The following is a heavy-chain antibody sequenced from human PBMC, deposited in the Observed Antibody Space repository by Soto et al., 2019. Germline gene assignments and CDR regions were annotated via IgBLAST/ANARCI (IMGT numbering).Heavy chain of an antibody. V-gene: IGHV1-69*02. CDR3: ATNYGSGSAHFDS. D-gene: IGHD3-10*01. CDR2: IIPMLGMS. Sequence: QVQLVQSGTEVTKPGSSVTVSCTASGDIFSRSTLSWVRQAPGQRLEWMGRIIPMLGMSNSALKFQGRLTITADTSTNKVYMHLNSLRSDDTAVYYCATNYGSGSAHFDSWGQGTLVTVSS. CDR1: GDIFSRST. J-gene: IGHJ4*02.